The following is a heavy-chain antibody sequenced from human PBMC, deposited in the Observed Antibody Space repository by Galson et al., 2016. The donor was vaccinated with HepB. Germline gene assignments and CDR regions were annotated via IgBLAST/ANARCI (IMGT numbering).Heavy chain of an antibody. J-gene: IGHJ5*02. V-gene: IGHV4-31*03. CDR2: IYYSGNT. CDR1: GGSMNSGGFY. D-gene: IGHD5-18*01. CDR3: AKDRYGYRGWFDP. Sequence: TLSLTCTVSGGSMNSGGFYWSWIRQLPGKGLEWMGYIYYSGNTYYNPSLRSRLSMSIDTSKNVFSLNLNSVTAADTAVYYCAKDRYGYRGWFDPWGQGTLVTVFS.